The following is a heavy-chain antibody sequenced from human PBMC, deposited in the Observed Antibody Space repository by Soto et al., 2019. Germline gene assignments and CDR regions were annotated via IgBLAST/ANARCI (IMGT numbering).Heavy chain of an antibody. CDR1: GGSFSGYY. D-gene: IGHD3-9*01. J-gene: IGHJ6*02. Sequence: SETLSLTCAVYGGSFSGYYWSWIRQPPGKGLEWIGEINHSGSTNYNPSLKSRVTISVDTSKNQFSLKLSSVTAADTAVYYCASSRYFDWLPYYYYGMDVWGQVTTVTVSS. CDR3: ASSRYFDWLPYYYYGMDV. CDR2: INHSGST. V-gene: IGHV4-34*01.